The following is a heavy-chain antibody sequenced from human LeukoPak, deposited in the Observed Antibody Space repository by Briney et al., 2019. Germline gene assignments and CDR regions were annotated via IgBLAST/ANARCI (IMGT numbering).Heavy chain of an antibody. J-gene: IGHJ4*02. CDR3: ARGEKYYYDSSGYYCDY. CDR2: INHSGST. D-gene: IGHD3-22*01. V-gene: IGHV4-34*01. Sequence: SETLSLTCAVYGGSFSGYYWSWIRQPPGKGLEWIGEINHSGSTNYNPSLKSRVTISVDTSKNQFSLKLSSVTAADTAVYYCARGEKYYYDSSGYYCDYWGQGNLVTVSS. CDR1: GGSFSGYY.